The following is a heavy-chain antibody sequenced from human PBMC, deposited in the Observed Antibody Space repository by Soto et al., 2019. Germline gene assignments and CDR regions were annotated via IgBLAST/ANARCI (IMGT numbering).Heavy chain of an antibody. CDR2: VVVGSGST. V-gene: IGHV1-58*01. CDR3: ARDRGSSSGGMDV. CDR1: GFTFSKYS. Sequence: SVKVSCKTSGFTFSKYSVQWMRQARGQRLEWIGWVVVGSGSTSYAQKFQGRVTMTRDTSTSTVYMELSSLRSEDTAVYYCARDRGSSSGGMDVWGQGTTLTVSS. J-gene: IGHJ6*02. D-gene: IGHD6-6*01.